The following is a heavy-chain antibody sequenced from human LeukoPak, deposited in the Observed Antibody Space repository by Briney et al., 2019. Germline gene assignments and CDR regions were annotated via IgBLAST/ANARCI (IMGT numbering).Heavy chain of an antibody. CDR1: GYTFTSYG. CDR2: ISAYNGNT. Sequence: ASVKVSCKASGYTFTSYGISWVRQAPGQGLEWMGWISAYNGNTNYAQKLQGRVTMTTDTSTSTAYMELRSLRSDDTAVYYCAREGRVNTTAAGRSYFDYWGQGTLVTVSS. V-gene: IGHV1-18*01. J-gene: IGHJ4*02. CDR3: AREGRVNTTAAGRSYFDY. D-gene: IGHD6-13*01.